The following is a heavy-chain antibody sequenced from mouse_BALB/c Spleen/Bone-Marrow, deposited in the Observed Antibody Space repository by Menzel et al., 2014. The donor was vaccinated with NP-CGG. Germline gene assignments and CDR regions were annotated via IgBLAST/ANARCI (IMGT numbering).Heavy chain of an antibody. V-gene: IGHV3-6*02. CDR1: GYSITSGYY. CDR3: ARLDGFAY. J-gene: IGHJ3*01. CDR2: ISYDGSN. Sequence: DVKLQESGPGLVKPSQSLSLTCSVIGYSITSGYYWNWIRQFPGNKLEWMGYISYDGSNNYNPSLKNRISITRDTSKNQFFLKLNSVTTEDTATYYCARLDGFAYWGQGTLVTVSA.